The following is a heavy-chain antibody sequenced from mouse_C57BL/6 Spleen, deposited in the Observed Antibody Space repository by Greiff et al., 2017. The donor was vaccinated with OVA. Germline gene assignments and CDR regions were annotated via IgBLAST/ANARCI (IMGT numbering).Heavy chain of an antibody. J-gene: IGHJ2*01. CDR3: GRGDSCDY. CDR2: INPNNGGT. V-gene: IGHV1-26*01. Sequence: EVQLQQSGPELVKPGASVKISCKASGYTFTDYYMNWVKQSHGKSLEWIGDINPNNGGTSYNQKFKGKATLTVDKSSSTAYMELRSLTAEDSAIYYCGRGDSCDYWGQGTTLTVSS. CDR1: GYTFTDYY. D-gene: IGHD3-3*01.